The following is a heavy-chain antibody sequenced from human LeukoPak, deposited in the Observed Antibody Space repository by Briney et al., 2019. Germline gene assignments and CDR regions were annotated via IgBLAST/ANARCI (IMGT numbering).Heavy chain of an antibody. V-gene: IGHV1-69*01. Sequence: VASVKVSCKASGGTFSSYATSGVRQAPGQGREWMGGIIPIFGTANYAQKFQGRVTITADESTSTAYMELSSLRSEDTAVYYCARGHLMVRGLNWFDPWGQGTPVTVSS. CDR1: GGTFSSYA. J-gene: IGHJ5*02. D-gene: IGHD3-10*01. CDR2: IIPIFGTA. CDR3: ARGHLMVRGLNWFDP.